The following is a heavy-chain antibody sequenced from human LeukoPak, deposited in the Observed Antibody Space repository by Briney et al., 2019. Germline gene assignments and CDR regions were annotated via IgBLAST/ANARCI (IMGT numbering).Heavy chain of an antibody. D-gene: IGHD5-12*01. CDR2: IGGAGGST. J-gene: IGHJ4*02. Sequence: GGSLRLSCAASGFTFSSYAMSWVRQAPGKGLEWVSSIGGAGGSTYYADSVKGRFTISRDNSKNTLYLQMNSLRAEDSAVYYCEKHWDLVALPPFYFDYWGQGTLVTVSS. CDR1: GFTFSSYA. CDR3: EKHWDLVALPPFYFDY. V-gene: IGHV3-23*01.